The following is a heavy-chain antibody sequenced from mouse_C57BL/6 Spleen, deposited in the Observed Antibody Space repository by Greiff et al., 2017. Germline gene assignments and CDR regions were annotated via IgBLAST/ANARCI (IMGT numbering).Heavy chain of an antibody. CDR2: ISYDGSN. CDR3: SRVSGEGYYFDY. J-gene: IGHJ2*01. CDR1: GYSITSGYY. V-gene: IGHV3-6*01. Sequence: VQLKESGPGLVKPSQSLSLTCSVTGYSITSGYYWNWIRQFPGNKLEWMGYISYDGSNNYNPSLKNRISITRDTSKNQFFLKLKSVTTEDTATYYCSRVSGEGYYFDYWGQGTTLTVSS.